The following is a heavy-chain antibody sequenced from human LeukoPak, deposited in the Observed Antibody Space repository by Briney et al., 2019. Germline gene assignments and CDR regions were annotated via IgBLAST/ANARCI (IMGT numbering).Heavy chain of an antibody. J-gene: IGHJ4*02. Sequence: SETLSLTCAVYGGSFSGYYWSWIRQPPGKGLEWIGEINHRGSTNYNPSLKSRVTISVDTSKNQFSLKLSSVTAADTAVYYCARPDYYGSGTGFDYWGQGTLVTVSS. CDR1: GGSFSGYY. V-gene: IGHV4-34*01. CDR3: ARPDYYGSGTGFDY. D-gene: IGHD3-10*01. CDR2: INHRGST.